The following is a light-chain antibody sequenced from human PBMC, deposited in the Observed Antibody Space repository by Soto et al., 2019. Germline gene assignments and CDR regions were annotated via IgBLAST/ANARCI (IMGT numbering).Light chain of an antibody. CDR2: DVS. J-gene: IGLJ1*01. CDR3: YSYAGNSYV. CDR1: SSDVGTYSY. Sequence: QSALTQPRSVSGSPGQSVTISCTGTSSDVGTYSYVSWYQQHPGKAPKVMLYDVSRRPSGVPDRFSGSKSGNTASLTISGLQPDDEADYYCYSYAGNSYVFGTGTKVTVL. V-gene: IGLV2-11*01.